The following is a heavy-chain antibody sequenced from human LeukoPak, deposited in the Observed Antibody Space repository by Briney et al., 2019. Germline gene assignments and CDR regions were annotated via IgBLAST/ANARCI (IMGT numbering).Heavy chain of an antibody. V-gene: IGHV4-31*03. D-gene: IGHD6-13*01. CDR2: IYYSGST. CDR3: ARGRASGIAAAGTYYFDY. Sequence: SETLSLTCTVSGGSISSGGYYWSWIRQHSGKGLEWIGYIYYSGSTYYNPSLKSRVTISVDTSKNQFSLKLSSVTAADTAVYYCARGRASGIAAAGTYYFDYWGQGTLVTVSS. J-gene: IGHJ4*02. CDR1: GGSISSGGYY.